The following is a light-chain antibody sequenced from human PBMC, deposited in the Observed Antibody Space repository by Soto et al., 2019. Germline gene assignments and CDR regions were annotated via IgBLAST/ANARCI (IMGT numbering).Light chain of an antibody. Sequence: DIPMTQSPSTLSASVGDRVTITCRASQYISSWLAWYQQKPGKAPKLLIYKASSLESGVPSRFSGSGSGTECTLTSSSLQPDDFATYYCQQYNSQRTFGQGTKVEIK. V-gene: IGKV1-5*03. J-gene: IGKJ1*01. CDR3: QQYNSQRT. CDR2: KAS. CDR1: QYISSW.